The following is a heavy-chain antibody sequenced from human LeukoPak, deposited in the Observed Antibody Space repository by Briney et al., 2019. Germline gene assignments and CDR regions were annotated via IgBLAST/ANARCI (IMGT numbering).Heavy chain of an antibody. Sequence: SETLSLTCTVSGGSISSGGHSWSWIRQPPGKGLEWIGYIYHSGSGSTYYNPSLKSRVTISVDTSKNQFSLKLSSVTAADTAVYYCARGKPPLPRYSGYEYPSGMDVWGQGTTVTVSS. CDR2: IYHSGSGST. D-gene: IGHD5-12*01. V-gene: IGHV4-30-2*01. J-gene: IGHJ6*02. CDR3: ARGKPPLPRYSGYEYPSGMDV. CDR1: GGSISSGGHS.